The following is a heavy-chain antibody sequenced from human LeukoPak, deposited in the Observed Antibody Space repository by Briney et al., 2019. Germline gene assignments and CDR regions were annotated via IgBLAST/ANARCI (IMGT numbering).Heavy chain of an antibody. D-gene: IGHD2-15*01. CDR2: ISTSSSYI. J-gene: IGHJ5*02. Sequence: GGSLRLSCAASGFTFSSYWMSWVRQAPGKGLEWVSSISTSSSYIYYADSVKGRFTISRDNARNSLYLQMNTLRAEDTAVYSCARGADGVSSNSRGWFDPWGQGTLVTVSS. CDR1: GFTFSSYW. CDR3: ARGADGVSSNSRGWFDP. V-gene: IGHV3-21*01.